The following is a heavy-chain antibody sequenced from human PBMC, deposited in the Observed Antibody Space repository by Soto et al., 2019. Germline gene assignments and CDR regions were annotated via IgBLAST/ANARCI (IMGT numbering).Heavy chain of an antibody. CDR2: VSHSGST. Sequence: SETLSLTCTVSGGSIIGYYWSWIRQPPGKGLEWIGYVSHSGSTNYNPSPKSRVTISVDASKNQFSLKLSSVTAADTAIYYCARTVSGYYFDSWGQGSLVTV. V-gene: IGHV4-59*01. D-gene: IGHD3-22*01. CDR3: ARTVSGYYFDS. J-gene: IGHJ4*02. CDR1: GGSIIGYY.